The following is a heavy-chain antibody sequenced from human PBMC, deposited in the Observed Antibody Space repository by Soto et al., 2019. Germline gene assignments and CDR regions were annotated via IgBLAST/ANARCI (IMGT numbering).Heavy chain of an antibody. Sequence: QVQLVQSGAEVKKPGASVKVSCKASGYTFTSYAMHWVRQAPGQRLEWMGWINAGNGNTKYPQKFQGRVTITRDTSASTAYMELSSLRSEDTAVYYCARRYCSSTSCYFASGYGMDVWGQGTTVTVSS. D-gene: IGHD2-2*01. V-gene: IGHV1-3*01. CDR2: INAGNGNT. CDR3: ARRYCSSTSCYFASGYGMDV. J-gene: IGHJ6*02. CDR1: GYTFTSYA.